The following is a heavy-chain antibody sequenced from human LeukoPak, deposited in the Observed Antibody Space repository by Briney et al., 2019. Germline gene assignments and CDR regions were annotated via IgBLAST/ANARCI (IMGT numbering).Heavy chain of an antibody. V-gene: IGHV3-23*01. Sequence: ETLSLTCTVSGGSISSYYWSWVRQAPGKGLEWVSAISGSGGSTYYADSVKGRFTISRDNSKNTLYLQMNSLRAEDTAVYYCAKSGYCSSTSCYGHYYYYYGMDVWGQGTTVTVSS. J-gene: IGHJ6*02. CDR1: GGSISSYY. CDR3: AKSGYCSSTSCYGHYYYYYGMDV. CDR2: ISGSGGST. D-gene: IGHD2-2*03.